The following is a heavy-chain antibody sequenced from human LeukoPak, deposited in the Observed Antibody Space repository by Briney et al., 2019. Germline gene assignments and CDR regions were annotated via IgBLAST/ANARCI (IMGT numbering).Heavy chain of an antibody. Sequence: KSLETLSLTCTVSGGSISSHYWSWIRQPPGKGLGWIGYIHDSGSTNHNPSLKSRLTISVDTSKNQFSLKLSSVTAADTAVYYCARSSEVRGVIAHFDYWGQGTLVTVSS. CDR3: ARSSEVRGVIAHFDY. CDR2: IHDSGST. CDR1: GGSISSHY. V-gene: IGHV4-59*08. J-gene: IGHJ4*02. D-gene: IGHD3-10*01.